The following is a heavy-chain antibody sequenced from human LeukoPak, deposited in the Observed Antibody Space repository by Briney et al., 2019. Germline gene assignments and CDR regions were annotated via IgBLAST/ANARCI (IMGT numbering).Heavy chain of an antibody. CDR3: ARGEEGYCSGGSCGPIDP. CDR1: GVSFSGYY. CDR2: IYYSGST. V-gene: IGHV4-59*01. Sequence: PSETLSLTCAVYGVSFSGYYWSWIRQPPGKGLEWIGYIYYSGSTNYNPSLKSRVTISVDTSKNQFSLKLSSVTAADTAVYYCARGEEGYCSGGSCGPIDPWGQGTLVTVSS. J-gene: IGHJ5*02. D-gene: IGHD2-15*01.